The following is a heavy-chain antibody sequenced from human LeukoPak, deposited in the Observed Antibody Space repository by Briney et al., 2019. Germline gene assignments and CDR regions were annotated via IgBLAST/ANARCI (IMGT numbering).Heavy chain of an antibody. CDR1: GFTFGAYT. D-gene: IGHD2-2*01. J-gene: IGHJ4*02. CDR2: IFSRSESI. Sequence: GSLRLSCAASGFTFGAYTMNWVRQAPGKGLEWVSCIFSRSESIFYADSVKGRFTISRDNAKNSLYLQMDSLRAEDTAVYYCARDFLHSSTSRPFDYWRQGTLVTVSS. CDR3: ARDFLHSSTSRPFDY. V-gene: IGHV3-21*01.